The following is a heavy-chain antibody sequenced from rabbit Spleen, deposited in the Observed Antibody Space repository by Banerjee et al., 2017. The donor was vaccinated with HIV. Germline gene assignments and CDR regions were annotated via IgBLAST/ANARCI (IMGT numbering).Heavy chain of an antibody. D-gene: IGHD8-1*01. CDR3: AKGDGGSTYYDGFNL. V-gene: IGHV1S45*01. CDR1: GVSLNDKDV. CDR2: INIVTGKS. Sequence: EQLEESGGGLVKPEGSLTLTCKASGVSLNDKDVMCWVRQAPGKGLEWIACINIVTGKSVYASWAEGRFIMSRTSSTTVTLQMTSLTAADTATYFCAKGDGGSTYYDGFNLWGPGTLVTVS. J-gene: IGHJ4*01.